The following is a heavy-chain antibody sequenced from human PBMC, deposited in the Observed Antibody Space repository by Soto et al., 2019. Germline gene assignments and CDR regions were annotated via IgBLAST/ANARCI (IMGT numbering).Heavy chain of an antibody. Sequence: GGSLRLSCAASGFTFSDYYMSWIRQAPGKGLEWVSYISSSSSYTNYADSVKGRFTISRDNAKNSLYLQMNSLRAEDTAVYYCARVRSSSWYVYFDYWGQGTLVTVSS. CDR3: ARVRSSSWYVYFDY. J-gene: IGHJ4*02. CDR1: GFTFSDYY. CDR2: ISSSSSYT. V-gene: IGHV3-11*05. D-gene: IGHD6-13*01.